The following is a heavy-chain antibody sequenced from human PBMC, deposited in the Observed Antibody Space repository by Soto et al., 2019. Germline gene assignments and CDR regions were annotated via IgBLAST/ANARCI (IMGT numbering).Heavy chain of an antibody. D-gene: IGHD6-6*01. CDR2: IYYTGSN. J-gene: IGHJ4*02. V-gene: IGHV4-61*01. CDR1: GGSVNSDNFY. Sequence: QVHLQESGPGQVKPSETLSLICTVSGGSVNSDNFYWSWIRQPPGRGLEWIGYIYYTGSNKYNHSLKSRVTIPIDTSRNQFSLKLSSVTAADTAIYYCAREFSNSPEAFDSWGQGSLVTVSS. CDR3: AREFSNSPEAFDS.